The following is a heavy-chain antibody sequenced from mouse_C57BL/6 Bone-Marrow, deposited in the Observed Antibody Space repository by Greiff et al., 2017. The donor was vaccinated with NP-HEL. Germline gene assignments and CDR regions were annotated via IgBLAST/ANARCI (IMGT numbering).Heavy chain of an antibody. CDR3: TRGDYYGSSSLYYFDY. V-gene: IGHV1-15*01. Sequence: VQLQQSGAELVRPGASVTLSCKASGYTFTDYEMHWVKQTPVHGLEWIGAIDPETGGTAYNQKFKGKAILTADKSSSTAYMELRSLTSEDSAVYYCTRGDYYGSSSLYYFDYWGQGTTLTVSS. CDR2: IDPETGGT. J-gene: IGHJ2*01. D-gene: IGHD1-1*01. CDR1: GYTFTDYE.